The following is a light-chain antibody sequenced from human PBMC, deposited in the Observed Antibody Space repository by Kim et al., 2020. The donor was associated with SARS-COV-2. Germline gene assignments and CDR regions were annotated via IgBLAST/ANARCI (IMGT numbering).Light chain of an antibody. CDR2: SNN. CDR1: SLRRYY. V-gene: IGLV3-19*01. J-gene: IGLJ2*01. Sequence: VAVGQPIRSTCRGDSLRRYYAASYQQKTGQDPTLLIYSNNNQPSGITERFSASSSGNTSASTITRAHEADEADYYCNTRQTNDFVVFGGGTNLTVL. CDR3: NTRQTNDFVV.